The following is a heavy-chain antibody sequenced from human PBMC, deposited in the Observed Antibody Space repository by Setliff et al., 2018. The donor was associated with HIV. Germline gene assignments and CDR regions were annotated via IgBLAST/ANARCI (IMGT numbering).Heavy chain of an antibody. CDR2: INPDTGGT. CDR1: GYRFTDYY. J-gene: IGHJ5*02. V-gene: IGHV1-2*02. D-gene: IGHD3-16*01. CDR3: ARAPQGGWFGP. Sequence: ASVKVSCKASGYRFTDYYIHWVRQAPGQGLEWMGWINPDTGGTNSAQRFQGRVTMSRDTSISTAYMELSSLRSEDTAVYYCARAPQGGWFGPWGQGTLVTVSS.